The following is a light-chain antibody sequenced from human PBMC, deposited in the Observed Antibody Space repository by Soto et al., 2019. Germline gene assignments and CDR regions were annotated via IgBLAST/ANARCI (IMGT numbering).Light chain of an antibody. Sequence: EIVLTQSPGTLSLSPGERATLSCRASQSVSSYLAWYQQKPGQAPRLLIYGASSRATGIPDRFSGSGSGTDFTLTISRLEPEDFAVYYCQQRSNWPLITFGQGTLLEI. CDR1: QSVSSY. J-gene: IGKJ5*01. CDR2: GAS. CDR3: QQRSNWPLIT. V-gene: IGKV3-11*01.